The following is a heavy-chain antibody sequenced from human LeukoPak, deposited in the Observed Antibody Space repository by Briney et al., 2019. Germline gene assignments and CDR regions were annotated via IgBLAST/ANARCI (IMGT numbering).Heavy chain of an antibody. CDR1: GYTVTGYY. D-gene: IGHD5-12*01. CDR3: AREDIVATILDY. J-gene: IGHJ4*02. V-gene: IGHV1-46*01. CDR2: INPSGGST. Sequence: GASVKVSCKASGYTVTGYYMHWVRQAPGQGLEWMGIINPSGGSTSYAQKFQGRVTMTRDMSTSTVYMELSSLRSEDTAVYYCAREDIVATILDYWGQGTLVTVSS.